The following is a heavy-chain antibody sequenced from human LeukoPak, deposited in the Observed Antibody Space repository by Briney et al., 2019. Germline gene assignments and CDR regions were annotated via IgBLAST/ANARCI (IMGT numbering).Heavy chain of an antibody. D-gene: IGHD6-6*01. V-gene: IGHV3-21*01. CDR2: ISSSSSYI. Sequence: GGSLRLSCAASGFTFSSYSMNWVRQAPGKGLEWDSPISSSSSYIYYADSVKGRFTISRDNAKNSLYLQMNSLRAEDTAVYYCARDFDIAARPGAFDIWGQGTMVTVSS. J-gene: IGHJ3*02. CDR1: GFTFSSYS. CDR3: ARDFDIAARPGAFDI.